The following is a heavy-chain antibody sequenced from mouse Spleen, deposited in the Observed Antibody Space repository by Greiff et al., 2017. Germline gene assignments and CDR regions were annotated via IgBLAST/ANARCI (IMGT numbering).Heavy chain of an antibody. Sequence: VQRVESGPGLVQPSQSLSITCTVSGFSLTSYGVHWVRQSPGKGLEWLGVIWSGGSTDYNAAFISRLSISKDNSKSQVFFKMNSLQADDTAIYYCARYGYYDAMDYWGQGTSVTVSS. J-gene: IGHJ4*01. CDR2: IWSGGST. CDR1: GFSLTSYG. CDR3: ARYGYYDAMDY. V-gene: IGHV2-2*01. D-gene: IGHD2-2*01.